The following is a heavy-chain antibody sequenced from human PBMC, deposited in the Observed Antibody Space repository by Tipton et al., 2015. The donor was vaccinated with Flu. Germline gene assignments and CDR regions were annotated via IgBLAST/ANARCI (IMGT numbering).Heavy chain of an antibody. CDR2: IYHSGST. Sequence: TLSLTCTVSGYSISSGYYWGWIRQPPGKGLEWIGSIYHSGSTYYNPSLKSRVTISVDTSKNQFSLKLSSVTAADTAVYYCARNIPSPLFDYWDQGTLVTVSS. V-gene: IGHV4-38-2*02. CDR3: ARNIPSPLFDY. D-gene: IGHD2/OR15-2a*01. J-gene: IGHJ4*02. CDR1: GYSISSGYY.